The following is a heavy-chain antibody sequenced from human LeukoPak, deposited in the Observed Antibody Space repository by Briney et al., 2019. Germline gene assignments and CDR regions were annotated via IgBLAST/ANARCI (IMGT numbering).Heavy chain of an antibody. Sequence: PGGSLRLSCAASGFTFSNYWMHWVRHAPGEGLVWVSRIYTDESGTSYADSVKGRFTISRDNAKNTLYLQINSLSPEDTAVYYCARHGSLPDYWGQGTLVTVSS. V-gene: IGHV3-74*01. CDR2: IYTDESGT. D-gene: IGHD5/OR15-5a*01. J-gene: IGHJ4*02. CDR3: ARHGSLPDY. CDR1: GFTFSNYW.